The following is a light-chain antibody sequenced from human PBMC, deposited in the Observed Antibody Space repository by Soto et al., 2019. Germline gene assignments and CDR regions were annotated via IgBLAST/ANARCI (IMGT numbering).Light chain of an antibody. Sequence: QSVLTQPPSASGSPGQSVTISCTGTKNDIGVYDVVSWYQHHPGKAPRLIIYEVVHRPSGVPDRFSGSKSGNTASLTVSGLQAADEDDYFCKSYAGSNTYVFGSGTKVTVL. V-gene: IGLV2-8*01. CDR2: EVV. CDR1: KNDIGVYDV. CDR3: KSYAGSNTYV. J-gene: IGLJ1*01.